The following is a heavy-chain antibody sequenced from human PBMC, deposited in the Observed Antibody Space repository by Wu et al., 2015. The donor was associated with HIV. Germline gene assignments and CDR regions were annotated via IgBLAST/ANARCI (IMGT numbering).Heavy chain of an antibody. D-gene: IGHD6-13*01. CDR1: GYTFTSYY. V-gene: IGHV1-46*03. CDR3: ARSSVRGIAAAGRRGSYGY. J-gene: IGHJ4*02. Sequence: VKKPGASVKVSCKASGYTFTSYYMHWVRQAPGQGLEWMGIINPSGGSTSYAQKFQGRVTMTRDTSTSTVYMELSSLRSEDTAVYYCARSSVRGIAAAGRRGSYGYWGQGTLVTVSS. CDR2: INPSGGST.